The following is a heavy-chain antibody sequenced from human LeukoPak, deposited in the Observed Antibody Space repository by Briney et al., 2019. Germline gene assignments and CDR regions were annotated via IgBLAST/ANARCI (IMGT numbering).Heavy chain of an antibody. Sequence: ASVRVSCKASGYTFTSYYMHWVRQAPGQGLEWMGIINPSGGSTSYAQKFQGRVTLTTDTSTSAAYMELRSLRSDDTAVYYCVRDGFCSSASCYDKGGFDFWGQGTLVTVSS. J-gene: IGHJ4*02. CDR3: VRDGFCSSASCYDKGGFDF. CDR2: INPSGGST. V-gene: IGHV1-46*01. CDR1: GYTFTSYY. D-gene: IGHD2-2*01.